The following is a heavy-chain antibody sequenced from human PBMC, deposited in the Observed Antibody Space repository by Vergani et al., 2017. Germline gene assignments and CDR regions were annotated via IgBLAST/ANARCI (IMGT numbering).Heavy chain of an antibody. CDR1: GYTLTELS. Sequence: QVQLVQSGAEVMKPGASVKVSCKVSGYTLTELSMHWVRQAPGKGLEWMGRIIPILGIANYAQKFQGRVTITADKSTSTAYMELSSLRSEDTAVYYCARAGGGSYFGDAFDIWGQGTMVTVSS. V-gene: IGHV1-69*04. CDR3: ARAGGGSYFGDAFDI. CDR2: IIPILGIA. D-gene: IGHD1-26*01. J-gene: IGHJ3*02.